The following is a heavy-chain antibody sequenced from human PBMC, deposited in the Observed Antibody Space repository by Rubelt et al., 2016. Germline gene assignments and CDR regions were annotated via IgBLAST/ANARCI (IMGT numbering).Heavy chain of an antibody. V-gene: IGHV4-59*12. D-gene: IGHD1-20*01. Sequence: QVQLQESGPGLVKPSETLSLTCTVSGGSISSYYWSWIRQTTGKGLEWIGYIYYSGSTNYNPSLKSCVTISGDTSKDQFVLKLSSVTAADTAVYYCARVMRDITGTGRILWFDPVGQGTLVTVSS. CDR2: IYYSGST. CDR1: GGSISSYY. J-gene: IGHJ5*02. CDR3: ARVMRDITGTGRILWFDP.